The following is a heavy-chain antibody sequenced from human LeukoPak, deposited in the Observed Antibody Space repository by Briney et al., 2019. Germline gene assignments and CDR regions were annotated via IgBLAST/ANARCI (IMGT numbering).Heavy chain of an antibody. V-gene: IGHV3-7*01. D-gene: IGHD3-22*01. CDR2: IKQDGSEK. Sequence: GGSLRLSCAASGFTFSSYWMSWVRQAPGKGLEWVANIKQDGSEKYYVDSVKGRFTISRDNAKNSLYLQMNSLRAEDTAVYYCARESLESCGYRGYYYYMDVWGKGTTVTVSS. J-gene: IGHJ6*03. CDR1: GFTFSSYW. CDR3: ARESLESCGYRGYYYYMDV.